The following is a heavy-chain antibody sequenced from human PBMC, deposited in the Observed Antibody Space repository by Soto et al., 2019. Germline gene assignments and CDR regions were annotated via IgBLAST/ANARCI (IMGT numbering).Heavy chain of an antibody. V-gene: IGHV3-23*01. D-gene: IGHD3-10*01. J-gene: IGHJ6*02. CDR2: ISGSGGST. CDR1: GFTFSSYA. CDR3: AKISMVRGLYYYYGMDV. Sequence: EVQLLESGGGLAQPGGSLRLSCAASGFTFSSYAMSWVRQAPGKGLEWVSAISGSGGSTYYADSVKGRFTISRDNSKNTLYLQINSLRAEDTAVYYCAKISMVRGLYYYYGMDVWGQGTTVTVSS.